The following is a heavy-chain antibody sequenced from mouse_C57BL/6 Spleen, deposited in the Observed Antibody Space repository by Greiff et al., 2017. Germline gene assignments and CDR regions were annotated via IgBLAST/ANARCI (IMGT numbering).Heavy chain of an antibody. Sequence: VQLQQPGAELVKPGASVKLSCKASGYTFTSYWMPWVKQRPGQGLEWIGMIHPTSGSTNYNEKIKSKATLTVDKSSSTAYMQLSGLTSEDSAVYYCARSDPFAYWGQGTLVTVSA. CDR2: IHPTSGST. CDR1: GYTFTSYW. J-gene: IGHJ3*01. V-gene: IGHV1-64*01. CDR3: ARSDPFAY.